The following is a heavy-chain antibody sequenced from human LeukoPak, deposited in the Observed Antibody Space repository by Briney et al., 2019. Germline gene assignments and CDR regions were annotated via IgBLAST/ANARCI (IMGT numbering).Heavy chain of an antibody. CDR1: GFTFDDYA. CDR3: AKDIVGATTGPFDY. D-gene: IGHD1-26*01. Sequence: GGSLRLSCAASGFTFDDYAMHWVRQAPGKGLEWGSGISWNSGSIGYADSVKGRFTISRDNATNSLYLQMNSLRAEDTALYYCAKDIVGATTGPFDYWGQGTLVTVSS. V-gene: IGHV3-9*01. CDR2: ISWNSGSI. J-gene: IGHJ4*02.